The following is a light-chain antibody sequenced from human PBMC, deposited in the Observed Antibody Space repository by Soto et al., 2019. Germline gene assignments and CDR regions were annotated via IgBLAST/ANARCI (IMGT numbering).Light chain of an antibody. Sequence: NFMLTQPHSVSESPGKTVTISCTRSSGSIANNYVQWYQQRPGSPPTAVIHEDDQRPSGVPDRFSGSIDRSSNSASLTISGLKTEDEADYYCQSYDSSNQGVFGGGTKLTVL. CDR3: QSYDSSNQGV. V-gene: IGLV6-57*01. CDR2: EDD. J-gene: IGLJ2*01. CDR1: SGSIANNY.